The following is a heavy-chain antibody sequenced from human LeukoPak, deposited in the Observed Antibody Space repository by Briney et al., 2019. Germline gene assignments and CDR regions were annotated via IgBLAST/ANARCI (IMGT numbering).Heavy chain of an antibody. D-gene: IGHD3-10*01. J-gene: IGHJ4*02. V-gene: IGHV4-39*07. Sequence: SETLSLTRTVSGGSISRCSDYWGWVRQPPGKGLEWIGSIYYSGSTYYNPSRKSRLSISGDTSKNRFSLKLSSVTAADTAVYYCARHPRGSGSYFDYWGEGTLVTVSS. CDR1: GGSISRCSDY. CDR3: ARHPRGSGSYFDY. CDR2: IYYSGST.